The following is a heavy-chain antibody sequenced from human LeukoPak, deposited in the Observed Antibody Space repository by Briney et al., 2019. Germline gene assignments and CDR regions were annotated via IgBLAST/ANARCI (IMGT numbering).Heavy chain of an antibody. V-gene: IGHV3-21*01. CDR3: ARGGQNLIVGGYFDY. D-gene: IGHD1-26*01. J-gene: IGHJ4*02. CDR1: GFTFSSYS. CDR2: ISSSSSYI. Sequence: PGGSLRLSCAASGFTFSSYSMTWVRQAPGKGLEWVSSISSSSSYIYYADSVKGRFTISRDNAKNSLYLQMNSLRAEDTAVYYCARGGQNLIVGGYFDYWGQGTLVTVSS.